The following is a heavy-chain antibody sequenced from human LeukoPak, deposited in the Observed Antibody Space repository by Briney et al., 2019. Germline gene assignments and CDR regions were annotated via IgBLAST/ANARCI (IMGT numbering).Heavy chain of an antibody. CDR3: ARAYGDYFDY. CDR2: IIPIFGTS. Sequence: SVKVSCKASGYTFNRNNISWVRQAPGQGLEWMGGIIPIFGTSNYAQKFQGRVTITADKSTSTAYMELSSLRSEDTAVYYCARAYGDYFDYWGQGTLVTVSS. CDR1: GYTFNRNN. V-gene: IGHV1-69*06. J-gene: IGHJ4*02. D-gene: IGHD3-10*01.